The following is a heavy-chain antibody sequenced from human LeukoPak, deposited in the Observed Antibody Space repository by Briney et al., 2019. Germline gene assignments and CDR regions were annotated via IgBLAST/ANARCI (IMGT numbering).Heavy chain of an antibody. CDR1: GFTFSSYS. CDR3: AILGYDSSGYFNDAFDI. J-gene: IGHJ3*02. D-gene: IGHD3-22*01. V-gene: IGHV3-21*01. Sequence: GGALRLSCAASGFTFSSYSMNWVRQAPGKGLEWVSSISSSSSYIYYADSVKGPFTISRHTAKNSLYLQMNSLRAEDTAVYYCAILGYDSSGYFNDAFDIWGRGTMVTVSS. CDR2: ISSSSSYI.